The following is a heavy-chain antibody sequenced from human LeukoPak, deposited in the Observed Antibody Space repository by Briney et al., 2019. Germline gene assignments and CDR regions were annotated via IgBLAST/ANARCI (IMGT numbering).Heavy chain of an antibody. V-gene: IGHV5-51*01. J-gene: IGHJ4*02. D-gene: IGHD2-15*01. CDR1: GYSFTTYW. CDR2: MNPTDSEA. Sequence: GESPKISCRGSGYSFTTYWIGWVRPTPGEGLEWVGFMNPTDSEATSSPSFQGQVIISADKSISTAYLQGSSLKASDTARYYCARAWSLDYWGQGTLVTVSS. CDR3: ARAWSLDY.